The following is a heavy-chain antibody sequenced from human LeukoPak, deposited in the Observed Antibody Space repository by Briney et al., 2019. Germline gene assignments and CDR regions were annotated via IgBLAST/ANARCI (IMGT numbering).Heavy chain of an antibody. J-gene: IGHJ5*02. Sequence: GGSLRLSCAASGFTFSSYDMHWVRQATGRGLEWVSGVAGAGDTYYADSVKGRFTISRENGKDSLYLQMNSLRAGDTAVYYCARGGIRGVTWNWLDPWGQGTLVTVSS. CDR3: ARGGIRGVTWNWLDP. V-gene: IGHV3-13*01. CDR1: GFTFSSYD. CDR2: VAGAGDT. D-gene: IGHD3-10*01.